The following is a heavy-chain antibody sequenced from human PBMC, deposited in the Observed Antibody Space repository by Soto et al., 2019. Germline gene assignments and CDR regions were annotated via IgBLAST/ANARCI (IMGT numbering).Heavy chain of an antibody. CDR1: GFSLSTSGVG. V-gene: IGHV2-5*02. Sequence: QITLKESGPPLVKPTQTLTLTCTFSGFSLSTSGVGVGWIRQPPGKAMEWLTIIYWDDDKSYSPSLKSRLTITKDTSKTQLVLTMTNMDPVDTATYYCAHRRSTVTKAEYFQHWGQGTLVTVSS. CDR2: IYWDDDK. CDR3: AHRRSTVTKAEYFQH. J-gene: IGHJ1*01. D-gene: IGHD4-17*01.